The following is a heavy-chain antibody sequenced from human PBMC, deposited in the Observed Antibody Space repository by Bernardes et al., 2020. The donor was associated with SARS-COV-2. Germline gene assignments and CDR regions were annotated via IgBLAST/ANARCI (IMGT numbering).Heavy chain of an antibody. D-gene: IGHD5-18*01. Sequence: ASAKVSCKVSGYTLTELSMHCVRQAPGKGLEWMGGFDPEDGETIYAQKCQGRVTMTEDTSTDTAYMELSSLRSEDTAVYYCATANTAIERYYYYGMDAWGQGTTVTVSS. J-gene: IGHJ6*02. CDR1: GYTLTELS. V-gene: IGHV1-24*01. CDR3: ATANTAIERYYYYGMDA. CDR2: FDPEDGET.